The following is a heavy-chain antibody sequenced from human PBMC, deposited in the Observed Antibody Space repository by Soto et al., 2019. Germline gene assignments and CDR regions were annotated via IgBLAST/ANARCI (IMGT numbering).Heavy chain of an antibody. Sequence: SETLSLTCTVSGGSISSSSYSWGWIRQPPGKGPEWIGTFYYSGSTYYNPSLNSRVTISVDTTKNQFFLKLNSVTAADTAVYYCARPDSSSWAAPFGSWGQGTLVTVSS. V-gene: IGHV4-39*01. J-gene: IGHJ4*02. CDR1: GGSISSSSYS. CDR2: FYYSGST. D-gene: IGHD6-13*01. CDR3: ARPDSSSWAAPFGS.